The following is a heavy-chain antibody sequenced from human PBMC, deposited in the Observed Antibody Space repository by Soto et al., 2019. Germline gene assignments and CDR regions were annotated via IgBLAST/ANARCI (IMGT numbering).Heavy chain of an antibody. Sequence: QVQMVESGGGVVQPGRSLRLSCAASGFTFSSYGMHWVRQAPGKGLEWVAVIWYDGSNKYYADSVKGPFTISRDNSKNTLYLQMNSLRAEDTAVYYCARDSWFGEIFNEVGYFDYWGQGTLVTVSS. CDR3: ARDSWFGEIFNEVGYFDY. D-gene: IGHD3-10*01. CDR2: IWYDGSNK. V-gene: IGHV3-33*01. J-gene: IGHJ4*02. CDR1: GFTFSSYG.